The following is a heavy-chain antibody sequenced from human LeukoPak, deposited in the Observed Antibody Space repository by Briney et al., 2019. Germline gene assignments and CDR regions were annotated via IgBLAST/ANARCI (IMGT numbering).Heavy chain of an antibody. J-gene: IGHJ4*02. CDR2: ISGSGGST. CDR1: GFTFSSYA. CDR3: AKGGGGYYDSSGYPFDY. Sequence: GGSLRLSCAASGFTFSSYAMSWVRQAPGKGLEWVSAISGSGGSTYYADSVKGRFTISRDNSKNTLYLQMNSLRAEDTAVYYCAKGGGGYYDSSGYPFDYWGQGTLVTVSS. D-gene: IGHD3-22*01. V-gene: IGHV3-23*01.